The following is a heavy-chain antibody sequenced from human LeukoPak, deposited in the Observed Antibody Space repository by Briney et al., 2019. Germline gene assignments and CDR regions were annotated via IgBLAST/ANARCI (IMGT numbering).Heavy chain of an antibody. Sequence: SETLSLTCTVSGGSISSSSYYWGWIRQPPGKGLEWIGSNYYSGSTYYNPSLKSRVTISVDTSKNQFSLKLSSVTAADTAVYYCARVVGVVIIRLDWFDPWGQGTLVTVSS. CDR3: ARVVGVVIIRLDWFDP. CDR2: NYYSGST. CDR1: GGSISSSSYY. J-gene: IGHJ5*02. D-gene: IGHD3-3*01. V-gene: IGHV4-39*07.